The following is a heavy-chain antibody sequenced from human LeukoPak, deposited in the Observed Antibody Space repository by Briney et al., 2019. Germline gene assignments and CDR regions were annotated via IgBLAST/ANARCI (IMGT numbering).Heavy chain of an antibody. CDR1: GFTFSSYA. V-gene: IGHV3-23*01. CDR3: AKDPSITIFGVVTNDY. D-gene: IGHD3-3*01. J-gene: IGHJ4*02. CDR2: ISGSGGST. Sequence: QAGGSLRLSCAASGFTFSSYARSWVRQAPGKGLEWVSAISGSGGSTYYADSVKGRFTISRDNSKNTLYLQMNSLGAEDTAVYYCAKDPSITIFGVVTNDYWGQGTLVTVSS.